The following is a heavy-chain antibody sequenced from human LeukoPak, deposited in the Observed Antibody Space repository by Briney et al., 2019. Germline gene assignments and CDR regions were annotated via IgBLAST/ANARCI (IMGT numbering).Heavy chain of an antibody. Sequence: SETLSLTCTVSGGSISSYYWSWIRQPPGKGLEWIGYIYYSGSTNYNPSLKSRVTMSVDTSKNQFSLKLSSVTAADTAVYYCARDKGLAQPFDYWGQGTLVTVSS. CDR3: ARDKGLAQPFDY. V-gene: IGHV4-59*12. CDR2: IYYSGST. J-gene: IGHJ4*02. D-gene: IGHD6-19*01. CDR1: GGSISSYY.